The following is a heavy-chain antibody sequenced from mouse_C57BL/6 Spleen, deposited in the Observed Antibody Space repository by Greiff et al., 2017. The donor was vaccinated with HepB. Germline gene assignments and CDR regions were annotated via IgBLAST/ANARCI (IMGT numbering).Heavy chain of an antibody. J-gene: IGHJ3*01. CDR2: ISGGGGNT. CDR3: ARGDYYGNPFAY. CDR1: GFTFSSYT. D-gene: IGHD2-1*01. Sequence: EVNVVESGGGLVKPGGSLKLSCAASGFTFSSYTMSWVRQTPEKRLEWVATISGGGGNTYYPDSVKGRFTISRDNAKNTLYLQMSSLRSEDTALYYCARGDYYGNPFAYWGQGTPVTVSA. V-gene: IGHV5-9*01.